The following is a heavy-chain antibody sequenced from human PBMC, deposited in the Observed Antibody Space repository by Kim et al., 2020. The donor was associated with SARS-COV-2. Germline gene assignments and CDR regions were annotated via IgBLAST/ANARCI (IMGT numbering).Heavy chain of an antibody. CDR2: ISSSGSTI. Sequence: GGSLRLSCAASGFTFGSYSLNWVRQAPGKGLEWVSYISSSGSTIHYADSVKGRFTISRDNAKNSLYLQMNSLRAEDTAVYFCARDYYGSGRLDAFDIWG. CDR3: ARDYYGSGRLDAFDI. D-gene: IGHD3-10*01. V-gene: IGHV3-48*04. CDR1: GFTFGSYS. J-gene: IGHJ3*02.